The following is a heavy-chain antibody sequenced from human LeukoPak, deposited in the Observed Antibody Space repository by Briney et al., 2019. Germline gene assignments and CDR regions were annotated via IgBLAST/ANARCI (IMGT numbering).Heavy chain of an antibody. V-gene: IGHV2-5*02. CDR2: IYWDDDK. J-gene: IGHJ4*02. D-gene: IGHD6-6*01. CDR1: GFSLSTSGVG. CDR3: AHSHSSSSVVPFDY. Sequence: ESGPTLVQPTQTLPLTCTFSGFSLSTSGVGVAWIRQPPGKALESLALIYWDDDKRYSPSLKSRLTITKDTSKNQVVLTMTNMDPVDTATFYCAHSHSSSSVVPFDYRGQGTLVTVSS.